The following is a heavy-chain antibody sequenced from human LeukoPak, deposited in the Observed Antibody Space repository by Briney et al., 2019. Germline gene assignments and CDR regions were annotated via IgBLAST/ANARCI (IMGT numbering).Heavy chain of an antibody. J-gene: IGHJ1*01. D-gene: IGHD5-12*01. V-gene: IGHV4-30-4*01. Sequence: SETLSLTCTVSGGSISSGVYYWSWIRQPPGKGLEWIGYIYYSGSTYYNPSLKSRVTISVDTSKNQFSLKLSSVTAADTAVYYCASGGNSGYDFEYFQHWGQGTLVTVSS. CDR1: GGSISSGVYY. CDR2: IYYSGST. CDR3: ASGGNSGYDFEYFQH.